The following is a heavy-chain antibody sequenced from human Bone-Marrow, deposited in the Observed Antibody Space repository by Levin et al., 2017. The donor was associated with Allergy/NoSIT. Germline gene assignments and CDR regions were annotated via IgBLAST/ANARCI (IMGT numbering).Heavy chain of an antibody. CDR3: ARRCPYCSEAFDI. J-gene: IGHJ3*02. D-gene: IGHD2-21*02. Sequence: RGESLKISCKGSGYNFNTHWIGWVRQMPGKGLEWMGLFYPGDSDTRYSPSFQGQVTISADKSIFTAYLQWSTLKASDTAMYYCARRCPYCSEAFDIWGQGTMVTVSS. CDR2: FYPGDSDT. V-gene: IGHV5-51*01. CDR1: GYNFNTHW.